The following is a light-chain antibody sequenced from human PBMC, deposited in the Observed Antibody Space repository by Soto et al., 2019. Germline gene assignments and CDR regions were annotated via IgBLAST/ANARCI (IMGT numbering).Light chain of an antibody. J-gene: IGKJ5*01. V-gene: IGKV3-11*01. CDR2: DTS. CDR3: QQRSDWPPSIT. CDR1: QSVSIY. Sequence: EIVLTQSPATLSLSPGERATLSCRASQSVSIYLAWYQQKPGQAPRLLIYDTSNRATGIPARFSGSGSGTDFTLTISSLEPEDFAVYYCQQRSDWPPSITFGQGTRLE.